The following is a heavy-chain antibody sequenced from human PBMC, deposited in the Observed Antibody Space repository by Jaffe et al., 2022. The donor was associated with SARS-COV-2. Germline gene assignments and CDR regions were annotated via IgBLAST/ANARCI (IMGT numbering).Heavy chain of an antibody. CDR2: IYYSGSA. CDR1: GGSISSAGYY. J-gene: IGHJ5*02. D-gene: IGHD1-1*01. Sequence: QVQLQESGPGLVKPSQTLSLTCTVSGGSISSAGYYWSWIRQPPGKGLEWIAYIYYSGSAYYNPSLKSRVTISVDTSKNQFSLRLTSVTAADTAVYYCAREGGTYGGTGNWFDPWGQGTLVTVSS. CDR3: AREGGTYGGTGNWFDP. V-gene: IGHV4-31*03.